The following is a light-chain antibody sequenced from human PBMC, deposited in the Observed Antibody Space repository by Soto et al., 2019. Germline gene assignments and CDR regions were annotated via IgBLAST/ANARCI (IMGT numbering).Light chain of an antibody. Sequence: QSALTQPASVSGSPGQSITISCTGTSSDVGGYNYVSWYQQYPGKAPKLMIYDVSNRPSGVSSRFSGSKSGNTASLTISGLQAEDEAHYYCSSYTSSSPYVFGTGTKLTVL. CDR1: SSDVGGYNY. CDR2: DVS. CDR3: SSYTSSSPYV. J-gene: IGLJ1*01. V-gene: IGLV2-14*01.